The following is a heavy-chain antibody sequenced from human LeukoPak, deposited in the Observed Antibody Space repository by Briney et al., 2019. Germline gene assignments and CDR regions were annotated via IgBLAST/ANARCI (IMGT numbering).Heavy chain of an antibody. J-gene: IGHJ5*02. D-gene: IGHD3-10*01. Sequence: SETLSLTCTVSGGSISSYYWSWIRQPAGKGLGWIGRIYTSGSTNYNPSLKSRVTISVDKSKNQFSLKLSSVTAADTAVYYCARDQTYYYGSGHWFDPWGQGTLVTVSS. CDR2: IYTSGST. V-gene: IGHV4-4*07. CDR1: GGSISSYY. CDR3: ARDQTYYYGSGHWFDP.